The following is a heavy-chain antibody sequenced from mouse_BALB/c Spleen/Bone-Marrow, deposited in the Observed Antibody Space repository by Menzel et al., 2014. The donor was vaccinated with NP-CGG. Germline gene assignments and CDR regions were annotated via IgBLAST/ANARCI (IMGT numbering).Heavy chain of an antibody. J-gene: IGHJ4*01. D-gene: IGHD1-1*02. CDR3: TRRGLYYGYAMDY. V-gene: IGHV3-1*02. Sequence: DVKLQESGPDLVKPSQSLSLTCTVTGYSITSGYSCHWIRQFPGNKLEWMGYIHYSGSTNYNPSLKSRISITRDTSKNQFFLQLNSVTTEDTATYYCTRRGLYYGYAMDYWGQGTSVTVSS. CDR2: IHYSGST. CDR1: GYSITSGYS.